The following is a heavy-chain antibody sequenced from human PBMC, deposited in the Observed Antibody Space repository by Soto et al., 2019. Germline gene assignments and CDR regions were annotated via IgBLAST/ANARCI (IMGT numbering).Heavy chain of an antibody. J-gene: IGHJ4*02. CDR2: ITLYNGNT. Sequence: QVRLVQSGVEVKKPGASVKVSCKASGYSFSRHGISWVRQAPGQGLEWLGWITLYNGNTNYAQKFKGRVTMTADTSMTTAYMELTSLKSDDTAVYYCARVSRDTLITGAFDYWGQGALVTVSS. D-gene: IGHD1-20*01. V-gene: IGHV1-18*01. CDR1: GYSFSRHG. CDR3: ARVSRDTLITGAFDY.